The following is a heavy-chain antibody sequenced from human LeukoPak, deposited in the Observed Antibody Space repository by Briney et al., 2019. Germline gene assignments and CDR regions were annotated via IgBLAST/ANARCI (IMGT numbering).Heavy chain of an antibody. CDR1: GGTFSSYA. J-gene: IGHJ4*02. D-gene: IGHD3-22*01. CDR3: ASPNYYDSSGYYFFDY. Sequence: GASVKVSCKASGGTFSSYAISWVRQAPGQGLEWMGRIIPILGIANYAQKFQGRVTITADKSTSTAYTELSSLRSEDTAVYYCASPNYYDSSGYYFFDYWGQGTLVTVSS. V-gene: IGHV1-69*04. CDR2: IIPILGIA.